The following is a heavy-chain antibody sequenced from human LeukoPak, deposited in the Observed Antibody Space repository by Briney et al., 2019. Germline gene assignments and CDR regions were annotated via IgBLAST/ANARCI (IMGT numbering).Heavy chain of an antibody. J-gene: IGHJ6*03. Sequence: ASVKVSCKASGYTFTGYYMHWVRQAPGQGLEWMGWINPNSGSTNYAQKFQGRVTMTRDTSISTAYMELSRLRSDDTAVYYCARVDTAMVTFYMDVWGKGTTVTISS. D-gene: IGHD5-18*01. V-gene: IGHV1-2*02. CDR2: INPNSGST. CDR1: GYTFTGYY. CDR3: ARVDTAMVTFYMDV.